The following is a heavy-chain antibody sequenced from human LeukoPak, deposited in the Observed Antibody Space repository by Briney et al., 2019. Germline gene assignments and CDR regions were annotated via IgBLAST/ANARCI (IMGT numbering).Heavy chain of an antibody. J-gene: IGHJ4*02. CDR2: ISGSGGST. CDR3: AKDLGDYDILTGYFPFDY. D-gene: IGHD3-9*01. V-gene: IGHV3-23*01. Sequence: GGCLRLSCAASGFTFSSYAMSWVRQAPGKGLEWVSAISGSGGSTYYADSVKGRFTISRDNSKNTLYLQMNSLRAEDTAVYYCAKDLGDYDILTGYFPFDYWGQGTLVTVSS. CDR1: GFTFSSYA.